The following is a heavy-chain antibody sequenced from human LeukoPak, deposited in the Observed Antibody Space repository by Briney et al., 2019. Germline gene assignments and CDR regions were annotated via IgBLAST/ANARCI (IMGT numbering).Heavy chain of an antibody. J-gene: IGHJ4*02. CDR1: GFTFSDYY. D-gene: IGHD5-24*01. CDR3: ARDTRDGYNDY. Sequence: GGSLRLSCAASGFTFSDYYMSWIRQAPGKGLEWVSCISSSGSTIYYTDSVKGRFTISRDNAKNSLYLQMNSLRAEDTAVYYCARDTRDGYNDYWGQGTLVTVSS. CDR2: ISSSGSTI. V-gene: IGHV3-11*01.